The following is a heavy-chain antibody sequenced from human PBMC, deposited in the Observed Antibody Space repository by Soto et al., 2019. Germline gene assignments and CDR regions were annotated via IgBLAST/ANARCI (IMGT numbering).Heavy chain of an antibody. CDR2: IYYNGRT. CDR1: GGSMSNYY. V-gene: IGHV4-59*01. J-gene: IGHJ5*02. D-gene: IGHD4-4*01. CDR3: ARDYSHELGNPSARVNRLDP. Sequence: SETLSLTCSVSGGSMSNYYWSWIRQPPGKGLEWIGYIYYNGRTNYNPSLKSRVTMSVDTSRNQFSLNLRSVTAADTAVYYCARDYSHELGNPSARVNRLDPWGQGSLVTVSS.